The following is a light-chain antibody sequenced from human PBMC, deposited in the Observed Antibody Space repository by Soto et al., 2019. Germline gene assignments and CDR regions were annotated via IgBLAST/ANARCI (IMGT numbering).Light chain of an antibody. CDR1: SSDGGAYNY. V-gene: IGLV2-14*01. J-gene: IGLJ1*01. Sequence: SALTQPASVSGATGQAITIAFTGTSSDGGAYNYVSWYQHHPDKAPKLMLSEVSLRPSEVSNRFSGSKSGNTASLTISGLQAEDEADYYCSSYTSSSTLHVFGTGTKVTVL. CDR3: SSYTSSSTLHV. CDR2: EVS.